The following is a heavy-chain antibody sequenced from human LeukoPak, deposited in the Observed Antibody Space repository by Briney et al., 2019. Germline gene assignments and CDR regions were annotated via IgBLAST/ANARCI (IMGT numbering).Heavy chain of an antibody. CDR1: GDTFTSYG. CDR3: ARDGGLRFLEWPDNWFDP. V-gene: IGHV1-18*01. J-gene: IGHJ5*02. CDR2: ISAYNGNT. D-gene: IGHD3-3*01. Sequence: GASVKVSCKASGDTFTSYGISWVRQAPGQGLEWMGWISAYNGNTNYAQKLQGRVTMTTDTSTSTAYMELRSLRSDDTAVYYCARDGGLRFLEWPDNWFDPWGQGTLVTVSS.